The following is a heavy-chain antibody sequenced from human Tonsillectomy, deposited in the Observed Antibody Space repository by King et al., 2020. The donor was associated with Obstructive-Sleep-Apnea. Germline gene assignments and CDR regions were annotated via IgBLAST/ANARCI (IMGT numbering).Heavy chain of an antibody. J-gene: IGHJ6*02. CDR2: IFCIGGT. CDR1: GDSINKYY. Sequence: QLQESGPRVVKPSETLSLMCNVSGDSINKYYWSWFRQPPGKGREGLGDIFCIGGTKYNPSLQSRVTISVERSRNQFSLKFSPGTAAATSVYFCARITGDSSGHVFYNGVDVWGHGTTVTVSS. D-gene: IGHD6-19*01. V-gene: IGHV4-4*09. CDR3: ARITGDSSGHVFYNGVDV.